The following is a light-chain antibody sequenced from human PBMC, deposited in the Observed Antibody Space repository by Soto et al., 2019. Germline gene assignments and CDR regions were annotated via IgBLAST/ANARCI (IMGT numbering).Light chain of an antibody. CDR1: QSVSSY. Sequence: EIVLTQSPATLSLSPGERATLSCRASQSVSSYLAWYQQKPGQAPRLLIYGASNRATGIPGRFSGSGSGTDFTLTINSLEPEDFAVYYCQQRSIWPLTFGGGTKVEIK. V-gene: IGKV3-11*01. J-gene: IGKJ4*01. CDR3: QQRSIWPLT. CDR2: GAS.